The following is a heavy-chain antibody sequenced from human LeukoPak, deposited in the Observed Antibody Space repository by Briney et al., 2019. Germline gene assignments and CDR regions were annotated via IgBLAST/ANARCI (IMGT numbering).Heavy chain of an antibody. V-gene: IGHV4-59*01. CDR1: GGSISSYY. D-gene: IGHD6-19*01. CDR3: ARDLRRGQWLAH. CDR2: IYYTGNT. Sequence: SETLSLTCTVSGGSISSYYWTWIRQPPGKGLEWIGYIYYTGNTNYNPSLKSRVTMSLDTSKNQFSLKMSSVAAADTAVYYCARDLRRGQWLAHWGQGTLVTVSS. J-gene: IGHJ4*02.